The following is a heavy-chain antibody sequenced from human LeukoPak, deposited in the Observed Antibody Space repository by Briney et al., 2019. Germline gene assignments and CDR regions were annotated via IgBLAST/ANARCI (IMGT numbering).Heavy chain of an antibody. CDR2: ISAYNGNT. CDR3: ARGQLIRGYYYMDV. CDR1: GYTFTSYG. D-gene: IGHD1-1*01. Sequence: ASVKVSCKASGYTFTSYGISWVRQAPGQGLEWMGWISAYNGNTNYAQKLQGRVTMTRDMSFSTAYMELTRLRSDDTAVYYCARGQLIRGYYYMDVWGKGTTVTVSS. V-gene: IGHV1-18*01. J-gene: IGHJ6*03.